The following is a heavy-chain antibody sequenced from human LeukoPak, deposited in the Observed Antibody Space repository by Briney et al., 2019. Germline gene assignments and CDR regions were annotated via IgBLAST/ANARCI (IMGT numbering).Heavy chain of an antibody. CDR2: FDPEDGET. Sequence: ASVKVSCKVSGYTLTELSMHWVRQAPGKGLEWMGGFDPEDGETIYAQKFQGRVTMTEDTSTDTAYMELRSLRSDDTAVYYCARDWSGIVVVPAAIKLNDAFDIWGQGTMVTVSS. V-gene: IGHV1-24*01. CDR3: ARDWSGIVVVPAAIKLNDAFDI. CDR1: GYTLTELS. J-gene: IGHJ3*02. D-gene: IGHD2-2*01.